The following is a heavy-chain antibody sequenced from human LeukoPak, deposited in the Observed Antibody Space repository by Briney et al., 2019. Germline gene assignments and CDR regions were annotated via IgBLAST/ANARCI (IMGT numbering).Heavy chain of an antibody. Sequence: PGGSLRLSCAGSGFYFINSWISWVRHSPGKGLEWVGHIKRKSDGETVDFAAPVNGRFSISRDDSKNTVYLQMTGLRIEDTGVYYCTTPGGNWDHFDYWGQGTLVTVSS. J-gene: IGHJ4*02. CDR1: GFYFINSW. V-gene: IGHV3-15*01. CDR3: TTPGGNWDHFDY. D-gene: IGHD7-27*01. CDR2: IKRKSDGETV.